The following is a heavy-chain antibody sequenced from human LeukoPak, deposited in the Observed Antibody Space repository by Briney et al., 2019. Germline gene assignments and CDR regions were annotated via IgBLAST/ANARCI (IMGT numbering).Heavy chain of an antibody. CDR3: ASSSGLAAAGRISLLY. CDR1: GFTFSSYS. CDR2: ISHSGYT. Sequence: GSLRLSCAASGFTFSSYSMNWVRQAPGTGLEWIGEISHSGYTNLNPSLKSRLTISLDTSKNHFSLRLTSLTAADTAVYYCASSSGLAAAGRISLLYWGQGTLVTVSS. V-gene: IGHV4-34*01. J-gene: IGHJ4*02. D-gene: IGHD6-13*01.